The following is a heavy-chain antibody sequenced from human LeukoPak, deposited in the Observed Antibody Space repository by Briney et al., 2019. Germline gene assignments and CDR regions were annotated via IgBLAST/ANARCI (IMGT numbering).Heavy chain of an antibody. CDR1: GGTFSSYA. Sequence: GASVKVSCKASGGTFSSYAISWVRQAPGQGLEWMGRIIPIFGIANYAQKFQGRVTITADKSTSTAYMELSSLRSEDTAVYYCARDHPDYYDSSGYYGWYFGLWGRGTLVTVSS. CDR2: IIPIFGIA. D-gene: IGHD3-22*01. CDR3: ARDHPDYYDSSGYYGWYFGL. J-gene: IGHJ2*01. V-gene: IGHV1-69*04.